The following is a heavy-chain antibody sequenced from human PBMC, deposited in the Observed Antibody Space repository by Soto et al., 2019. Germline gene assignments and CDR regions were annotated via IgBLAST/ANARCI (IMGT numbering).Heavy chain of an antibody. D-gene: IGHD3-3*01. CDR1: GFTFSNAW. Sequence: GGSLRLSCAASGFTFSNAWMSCVRQAPGKGLEWVGRIKSKTDCGTTDYAAHVKGRFTISRDYSKNTLYLQMNSLKTEDTAVYYCTTVDRDFWRGYYTFVGYWGQGT. CDR2: IKSKTDCGTT. J-gene: IGHJ4*02. CDR3: TTVDRDFWRGYYTFVGY. V-gene: IGHV3-15*01.